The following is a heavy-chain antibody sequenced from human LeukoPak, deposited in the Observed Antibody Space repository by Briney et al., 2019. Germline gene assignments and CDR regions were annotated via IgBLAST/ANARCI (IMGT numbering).Heavy chain of an antibody. V-gene: IGHV3-7*01. CDR2: INREGSDK. D-gene: IGHD3-16*01. CDR3: ARDGVPGGRDV. J-gene: IGHJ6*02. CDR1: GFAFSSHW. Sequence: TGGSLRLSCAASGFAFSSHWMNWVRQAPGKGLEWVANINREGSDKNYVDSVKGRFTISRDNAKNSLYLQVNSLRVEDTAVYYCARDGVPGGRDVWGQGTTVTVS.